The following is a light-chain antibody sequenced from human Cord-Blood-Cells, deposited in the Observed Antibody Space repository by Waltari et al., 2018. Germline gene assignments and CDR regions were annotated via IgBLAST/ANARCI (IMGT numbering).Light chain of an antibody. CDR1: SSDVGGYNY. Sequence: QSALTQPRSVSGSPGQSVTISCTGTSSDVGGYNYVSWYQQHPGKAPKLMIYDFSKLSSILPSPFSPSKPTLSASLTLSRLQAEDEADYYCCSYAGSCTCVFGGGTKLTVL. CDR3: CSYAGSCTCV. V-gene: IGLV2-11*01. J-gene: IGLJ3*02. CDR2: DFS.